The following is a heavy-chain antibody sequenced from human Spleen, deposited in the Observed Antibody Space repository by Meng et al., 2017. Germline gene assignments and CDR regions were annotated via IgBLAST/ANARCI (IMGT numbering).Heavy chain of an antibody. CDR3: ARDGKTSTWYGPAIYSDY. J-gene: IGHJ4*02. CDR1: GFTFNNYE. Sequence: GESLKISCAASGFTFNNYEMNWVRQAPGKGLEWVSYISSSGDFIYYSDSVKGRFTISRDNAKSSLFLQMNSLRAEDSAVYYCARDGKTSTWYGPAIYSDYWGQGTLVTVSS. V-gene: IGHV3-48*03. CDR2: ISSSGDFI. D-gene: IGHD1-1*01.